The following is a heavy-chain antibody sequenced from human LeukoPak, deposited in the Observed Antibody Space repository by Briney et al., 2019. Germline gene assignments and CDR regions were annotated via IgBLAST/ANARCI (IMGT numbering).Heavy chain of an antibody. CDR3: ARSGYSYGFFFDY. J-gene: IGHJ4*02. V-gene: IGHV4-39*01. Sequence: PSETLSLTCTVSGGSISSSSYYWGWIRQPPGKGLEWIGSIYYSGSTYYNPSLKSRVTIPVDTSKNQFSLKLSSVTAADTAVYYCARSGYSYGFFFDYWGQGTLVTVSS. D-gene: IGHD5-18*01. CDR2: IYYSGST. CDR1: GGSISSSSYY.